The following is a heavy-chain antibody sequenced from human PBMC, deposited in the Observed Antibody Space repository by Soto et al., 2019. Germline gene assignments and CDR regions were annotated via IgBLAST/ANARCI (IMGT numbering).Heavy chain of an antibody. V-gene: IGHV6-1*01. CDR3: ARSKTGYSDSSGSNWFDP. CDR2: TYYRSKWFN. D-gene: IGHD3-22*01. J-gene: IGHJ5*02. CDR1: GDSVSSNSAA. Sequence: SQTLSLTFAISGDSVSSNSAAWNWIRQSPSRGLEWLGRTYYRSKWFNDYAVSVKSRVAINPDTSKNQFSLQLNSVTPEDTAVDYCARSKTGYSDSSGSNWFDPWGQGTLVT.